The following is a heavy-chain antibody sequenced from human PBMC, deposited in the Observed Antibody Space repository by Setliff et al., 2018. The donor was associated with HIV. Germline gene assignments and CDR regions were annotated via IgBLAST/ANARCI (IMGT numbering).Heavy chain of an antibody. CDR2: ISGSGGNT. D-gene: IGHD6-19*01. Sequence: GGSLRLSCAASGFTFSSYAMSWVRQAPERGLEWVSAISGSGGNTYYADSVKGRFTISRDNSKNTLYLQMNSLRAEDTAVYYCAKMALAGTYLDYWGQGTLVTVS. J-gene: IGHJ4*02. CDR3: AKMALAGTYLDY. V-gene: IGHV3-23*01. CDR1: GFTFSSYA.